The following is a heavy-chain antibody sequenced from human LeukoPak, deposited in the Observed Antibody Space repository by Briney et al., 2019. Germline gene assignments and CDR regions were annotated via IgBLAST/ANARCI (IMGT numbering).Heavy chain of an antibody. Sequence: GASLRLSCAASGFTFSSHSMCWVRQAPGKGPEWVSGIKESGDITYYADSVKGRFTISRDNSKNTLYLQMNSLRAEDTAKYYCAKYCSGATCSGYWGQGTLVTVSS. CDR3: AKYCSGATCSGY. CDR1: GFTFSSHS. J-gene: IGHJ4*02. D-gene: IGHD2-15*01. CDR2: IKESGDIT. V-gene: IGHV3-23*01.